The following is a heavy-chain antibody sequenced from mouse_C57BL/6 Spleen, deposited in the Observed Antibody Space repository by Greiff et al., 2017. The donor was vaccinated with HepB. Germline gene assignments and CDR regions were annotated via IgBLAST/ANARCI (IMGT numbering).Heavy chain of an antibody. J-gene: IGHJ2*01. Sequence: QFQLQQSGAELVKPGASVQLSCKASGYTFPSYWMHWVKLRPRPGLEWIGRIDPNSGGTKYNEKFKSKATLTVDKPSSTAYMQLSSLTSEDSAVYYCAIYYYGNYFDYWGQGTTLTVSS. D-gene: IGHD1-1*01. CDR2: IDPNSGGT. CDR1: GYTFPSYW. V-gene: IGHV1-72*01. CDR3: AIYYYGNYFDY.